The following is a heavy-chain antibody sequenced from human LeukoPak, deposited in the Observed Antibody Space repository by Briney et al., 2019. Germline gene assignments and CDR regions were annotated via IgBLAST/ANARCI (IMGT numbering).Heavy chain of an antibody. CDR2: ISGYNGNT. J-gene: IGHJ3*02. Sequence: ASVKVSCKASGYTFTGYYMHWVRQAPGQGLEWMGWISGYNGNTNYAQKLQGRVTMTTDTSTSTAYMELRSLKSDDTAVYYCASLKNYYDSSGYLVADAFDIWGQGTMVTVSS. CDR1: GYTFTGYY. D-gene: IGHD3-22*01. V-gene: IGHV1-18*04. CDR3: ASLKNYYDSSGYLVADAFDI.